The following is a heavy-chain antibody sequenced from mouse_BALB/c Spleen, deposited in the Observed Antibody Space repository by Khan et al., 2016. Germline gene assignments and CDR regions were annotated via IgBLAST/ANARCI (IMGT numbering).Heavy chain of an antibody. J-gene: IGHJ4*01. CDR1: GFSLTSYG. V-gene: IGHV2-5-1*01. Sequence: QVQLKESGPSLVQPSQSLSITCTVSGFSLTSYGVHWVRQSPGKGLEWLGVIWRGGSTDYNAAFMSRLSITKDNSKSQVFLKMNSLQADDTAIYYCAKNYYYGSNYAMDYWGQGTSVSVSS. CDR2: IWRGGST. D-gene: IGHD1-1*01. CDR3: AKNYYYGSNYAMDY.